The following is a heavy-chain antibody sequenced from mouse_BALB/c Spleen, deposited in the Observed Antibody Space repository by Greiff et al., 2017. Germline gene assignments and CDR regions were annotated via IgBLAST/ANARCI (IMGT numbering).Heavy chain of an antibody. V-gene: IGHV1-7*01. CDR3: ARSITTVVATDYAMDY. CDR1: GYTFTSYW. Sequence: QVQLQQSGAELAKPGASVKMSCKASGYTFTSYWMHWVKQRPGQGLEWIGYINPSTGYTEYNQKFKDKATLTADKSSSTAYMQLSSLTSEDSAVYYCARSITTVVATDYAMDYCGQGTSVTVSS. D-gene: IGHD1-1*01. J-gene: IGHJ4*01. CDR2: INPSTGYT.